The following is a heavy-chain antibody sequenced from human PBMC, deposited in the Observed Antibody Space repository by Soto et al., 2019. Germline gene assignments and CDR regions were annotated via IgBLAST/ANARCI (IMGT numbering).Heavy chain of an antibody. CDR2: ISSSSSYI. Sequence: EVQLVESGGGLVKPGGSLRLSCAASGFTFSSYSMNWVRQAPGKGLEWVSSISSSSSYIYYADSVKGRFTISRDNAKNSLYLQMNSLRAEDTAVYYCARVGRRYGSGSLMDVGGQGTTVTVAS. J-gene: IGHJ6*02. CDR3: ARVGRRYGSGSLMDV. V-gene: IGHV3-21*01. CDR1: GFTFSSYS. D-gene: IGHD3-10*01.